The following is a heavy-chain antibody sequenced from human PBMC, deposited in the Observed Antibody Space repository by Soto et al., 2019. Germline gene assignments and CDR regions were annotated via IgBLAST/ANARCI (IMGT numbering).Heavy chain of an antibody. CDR2: INAGNGNT. J-gene: IGHJ4*02. V-gene: IGHV1-3*01. CDR1: GYTFTSYA. D-gene: IGHD6-19*01. CDR3: ARVSGWYFLDY. Sequence: ASVKVSCKASGYTFTSYAMHWVRQAPGQRLEWMGWINAGNGNTKYSQKFQGRVTITRDTAASTVYMELISLRSEDTAVYYCARVSGWYFLDYWGQGTLVTVSS.